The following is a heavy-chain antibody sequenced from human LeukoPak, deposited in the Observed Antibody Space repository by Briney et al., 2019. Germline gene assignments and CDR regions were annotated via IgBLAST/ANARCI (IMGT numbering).Heavy chain of an antibody. D-gene: IGHD5-24*01. CDR3: ARDGGDGYKFAY. J-gene: IGHJ4*02. Sequence: GGSLRLSCAASGFIFSSYGMHWVRQAPGKGLEWVAVIWYDGSRKYYTDSVKGRFTISRDDSKNTLYMQMNSLRVEDTAVYYCARDGGDGYKFAYWGQGTLVTVSS. V-gene: IGHV3-33*01. CDR1: GFIFSSYG. CDR2: IWYDGSRK.